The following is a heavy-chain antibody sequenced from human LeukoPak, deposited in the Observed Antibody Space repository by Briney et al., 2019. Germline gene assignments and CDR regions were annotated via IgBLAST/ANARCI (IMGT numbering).Heavy chain of an antibody. V-gene: IGHV1-18*04. D-gene: IGHD6-19*01. CDR2: ISAYNGNT. CDR1: GYTFTGYY. CDR3: ARDHSSGWLDY. Sequence: GASVKVSCKASGYTFTGYYMHWVRQAPGQGLEWMGWISAYNGNTNYAQKLQGRVTMTTDTSTSTAYMELRSLRSDDTAVYYCARDHSSGWLDYWGQGTLVTVSS. J-gene: IGHJ4*02.